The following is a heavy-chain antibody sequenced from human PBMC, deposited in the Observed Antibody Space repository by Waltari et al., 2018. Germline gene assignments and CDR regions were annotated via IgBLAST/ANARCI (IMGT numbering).Heavy chain of an antibody. CDR3: ARDYSSSWYSAYYYYGMDV. CDR2: INPNSGGT. J-gene: IGHJ6*02. CDR1: GYTFTGYY. V-gene: IGHV1-2*06. Sequence: QVQLVQSGAEVKKPGASVKVSCKASGYTFTGYYMPWVRQAPGQGLEWMGRINPNSGGTNYAQKFQGRVTMTRDTSISTAYMELSRLRSDDTAVYYCARDYSSSWYSAYYYYGMDVWGQGTTVTVSS. D-gene: IGHD6-13*01.